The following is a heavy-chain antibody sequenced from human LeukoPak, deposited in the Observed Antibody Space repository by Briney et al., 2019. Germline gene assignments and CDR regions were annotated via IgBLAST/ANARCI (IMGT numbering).Heavy chain of an antibody. J-gene: IGHJ4*02. CDR3: ARESTGIDYYDSSPFFDY. D-gene: IGHD3-22*01. CDR2: INPNSGGT. CDR1: GYTFTGYY. Sequence: ASVTVSCKASGYTFTGYYMHWVRQAPGQGLERMGWINPNSGGTNYAQKFQGRVTMTRDTSISTAYMELSRLRSDDTAVYYCARESTGIDYYDSSPFFDYWGQGTLVTVSS. V-gene: IGHV1-2*02.